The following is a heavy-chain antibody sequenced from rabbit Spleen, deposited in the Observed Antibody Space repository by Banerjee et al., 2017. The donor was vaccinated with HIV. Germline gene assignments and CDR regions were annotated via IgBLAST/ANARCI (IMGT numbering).Heavy chain of an antibody. CDR1: GGSFSVSSY. V-gene: IGHV1S40*01. D-gene: IGHD1-1*01. Sequence: QSLEESGGDLVKPGASLTLTCTASGGSFSVSSYMCWVRQAPGKGLEWIACIDAGSSDFTYFASWAKGRFTISKTSSTTVTLQMTSLTAADTATYFCARDTSSSFSSYGMDLWGQGTLVTVS. CDR3: ARDTSSSFSSYGMDL. CDR2: IDAGSSDFT. J-gene: IGHJ6*01.